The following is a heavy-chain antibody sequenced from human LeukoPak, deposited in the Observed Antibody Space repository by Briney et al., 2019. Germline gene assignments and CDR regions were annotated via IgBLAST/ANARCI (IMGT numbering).Heavy chain of an antibody. CDR3: ATVGVRGVIYDY. V-gene: IGHV1-24*01. Sequence: ASVKVSCKVSGYTLTESSMHWVRQAPGKGLEWMGGFDPEDGETIYAQKFQGRVTMTEDTSTDTAYMELSSLRSEDTAVYYCATVGVRGVIYDYWGQGTLVTVSS. CDR1: GYTLTESS. D-gene: IGHD3-10*01. J-gene: IGHJ4*02. CDR2: FDPEDGET.